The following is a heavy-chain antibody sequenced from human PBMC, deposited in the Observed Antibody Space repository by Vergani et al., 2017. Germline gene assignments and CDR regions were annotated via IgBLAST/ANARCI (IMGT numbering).Heavy chain of an antibody. D-gene: IGHD3-9*01. V-gene: IGHV1-18*01. CDR2: ISAYNGNT. CDR1: GYTFTSYG. Sequence: QVQLVQSGAEVKKPGASGKVSCKASGYTFTSYGISWVRQAPGQGLEWMGWISAYNGNTNYAQKLQGRVTMTTDTSTSTAYMELRSLRSYDTAVYYCARYGDILTGQEGYYMDVWGKGTTVTVSS. J-gene: IGHJ6*03. CDR3: ARYGDILTGQEGYYMDV.